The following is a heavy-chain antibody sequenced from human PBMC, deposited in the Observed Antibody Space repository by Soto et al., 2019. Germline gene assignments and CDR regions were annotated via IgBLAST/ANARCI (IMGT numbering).Heavy chain of an antibody. D-gene: IGHD6-19*01. Sequence: SETLSLTCTVSGGSISSYYWSWIRQPPGKGLEWIGYIYYSGSTNYNPSLKSRVTISVDTSKNQFSLKLTSVTAADTAVYYCARVHVMVVAGSTFDYWGHGTLVTVSS. CDR1: GGSISSYY. CDR2: IYYSGST. J-gene: IGHJ4*01. CDR3: ARVHVMVVAGSTFDY. V-gene: IGHV4-59*08.